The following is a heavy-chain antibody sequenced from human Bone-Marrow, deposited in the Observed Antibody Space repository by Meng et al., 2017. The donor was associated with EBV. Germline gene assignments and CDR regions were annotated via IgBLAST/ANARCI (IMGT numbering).Heavy chain of an antibody. D-gene: IGHD3-16*01. V-gene: IGHV4-4*03. CDR2: VYHSGST. J-gene: IGHJ1*01. CDR3: ARAYTDGSRYLPGH. CDR1: GVTITSNYW. Sequence: QVQLQASGPGLVKPPGTLSLTCAVSGVTITSNYWGSGFRKPPGRGVEGLGQVYHSGSTSYTPYLESLVIISVDKSNTYFSLLLPSVTAADTAVYDCARAYTDGSRYLPGHWGLGTLVTVSS.